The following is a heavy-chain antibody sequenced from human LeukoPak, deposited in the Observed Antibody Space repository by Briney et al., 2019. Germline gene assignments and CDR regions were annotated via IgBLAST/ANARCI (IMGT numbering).Heavy chain of an antibody. Sequence: PEGSLRLSCAASGFTLVNAWMTWIRQPPGKGLEWIGYIYYSGSTNYNPSLKSRVTISVDTSKNQFSLKLSSVTAADTAVYYCARASFWSGYYNPYYYYGMDVWGQGTTVTVSS. V-gene: IGHV4-59*01. CDR1: GFTLVNAW. J-gene: IGHJ6*02. D-gene: IGHD3-3*01. CDR3: ARASFWSGYYNPYYYYGMDV. CDR2: IYYSGST.